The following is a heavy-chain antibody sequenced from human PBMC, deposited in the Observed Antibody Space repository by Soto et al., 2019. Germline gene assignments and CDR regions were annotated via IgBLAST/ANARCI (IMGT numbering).Heavy chain of an antibody. J-gene: IGHJ4*02. CDR2: IFDSGTT. V-gene: IGHV4-30-4*01. Sequence: QVQLQESGPGLVKPSQTLSLTCTVSGGSITSDYSCWSWIRQPPGEGLEWIGHIFDSGTTYTNPSLRSQVAISLDPSKNHFSLPLRSVTAADTAVYYCARGPSGDKVHYWGQGALVTVSS. CDR3: ARGPSGDKVHY. D-gene: IGHD7-27*01. CDR1: GGSITSDYSC.